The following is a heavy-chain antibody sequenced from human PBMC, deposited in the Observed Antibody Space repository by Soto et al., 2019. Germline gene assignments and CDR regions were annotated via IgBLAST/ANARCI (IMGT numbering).Heavy chain of an antibody. CDR1: GFSFSIFW. D-gene: IGHD1-26*01. CDR2: IHNDGSRT. Sequence: GGSLRLSCAASGFSFSIFWMHWARQAPGKGLVWVAHIHNDGSRTSYADSVKGRFTISRDNAKNTLYLQMNSLRAEDTAMYYCARDFGEVGSTAAFDIWGQGTMVTVSS. CDR3: ARDFGEVGSTAAFDI. J-gene: IGHJ3*02. V-gene: IGHV3-74*01.